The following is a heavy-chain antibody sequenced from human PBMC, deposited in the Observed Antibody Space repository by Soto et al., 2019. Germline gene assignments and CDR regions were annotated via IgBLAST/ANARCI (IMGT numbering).Heavy chain of an antibody. V-gene: IGHV4-31*03. CDR2: IYYSGST. D-gene: IGHD6-13*01. CDR3: ARGEAAACSIINWFDP. CDR1: GGSISRGGYY. J-gene: IGHJ5*02. Sequence: QVQLQESGPGLVKPSQTLSLTCTVSGGSISRGGYYWSWIRQHPGKGLEWIGYIYYSGSTYYNPSLKSRVTISVDTSKNQFSLKLSSVTAADTAVYYCARGEAAACSIINWFDPWGQGNLVTVSS.